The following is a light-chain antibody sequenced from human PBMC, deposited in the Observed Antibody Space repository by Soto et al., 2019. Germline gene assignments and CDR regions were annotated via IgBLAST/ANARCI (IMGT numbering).Light chain of an antibody. CDR3: QQRSNWLT. Sequence: EIVLTQSPATLSLSPGERATLSCRASQSVSIYLAWYQQKPGQALRLLIYDASNRATGIPARFSGSGSGTDFTLTISSLEPEDFAVYYCQQRSNWLTFGGGTKVEIK. J-gene: IGKJ4*01. CDR2: DAS. V-gene: IGKV3-11*01. CDR1: QSVSIY.